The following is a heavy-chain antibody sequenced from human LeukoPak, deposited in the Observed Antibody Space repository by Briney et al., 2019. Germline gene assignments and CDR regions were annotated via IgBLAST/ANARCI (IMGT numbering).Heavy chain of an antibody. CDR3: ARPSHSGYDEGMDV. V-gene: IGHV3-74*01. Sequence: PGRSLRLSCAASGFTFSSYRMHWVRQAPGKGLVWVSRIKSDGINTIYADSVKGRFTVSRDNAKNTLYLQMNSLRVDDTAVYYCARPSHSGYDEGMDVWGQGTTVIVSS. J-gene: IGHJ6*02. D-gene: IGHD1-26*01. CDR1: GFTFSSYR. CDR2: IKSDGINT.